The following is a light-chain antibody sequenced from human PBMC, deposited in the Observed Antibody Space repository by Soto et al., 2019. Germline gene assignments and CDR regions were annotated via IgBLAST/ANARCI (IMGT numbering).Light chain of an antibody. J-gene: IGKJ1*01. CDR1: QSISSY. CDR3: QQYKSSST. Sequence: DVHMTQSPSSLSASVGDIVTITCRASQSISSYLNWYQQKPGKAPNLLINKASSLQSEVPSRFSGSGSGTEFTLTITSLQPDDFGVYYCQQYKSSSTFGQGTKVDIK. CDR2: KAS. V-gene: IGKV1-5*03.